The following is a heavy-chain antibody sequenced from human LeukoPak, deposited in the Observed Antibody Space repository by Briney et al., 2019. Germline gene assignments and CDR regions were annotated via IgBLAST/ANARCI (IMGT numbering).Heavy chain of an antibody. V-gene: IGHV3-30*18. Sequence: GGSLRLSCSASGFTFSTYWMSWVRQAPGKGLEWVAVISYDGSNKYYADSVKGRFTISRDNSKNTLYLQMNSLRAEDTAVYYCAKEGRGAVADWGQGTLVTVSS. CDR2: ISYDGSNK. J-gene: IGHJ4*02. CDR3: AKEGRGAVAD. CDR1: GFTFSTYW. D-gene: IGHD6-19*01.